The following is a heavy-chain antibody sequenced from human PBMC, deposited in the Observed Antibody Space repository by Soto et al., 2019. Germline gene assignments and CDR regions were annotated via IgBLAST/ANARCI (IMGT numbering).Heavy chain of an antibody. Sequence: DVQLVESGGGVVQPGGSLRLSCAASGLSFNIYWMHWVRQVPGKGLVWLARINSDGSHTIYVDSVKGRFTISRDNAKNTVCLQMDSLRDEDTGVYYCAGGMAGLDGWGQGTMVTVSS. J-gene: IGHJ6*02. CDR2: INSDGSHT. CDR3: AGGMAGLDG. CDR1: GLSFNIYW. V-gene: IGHV3-74*01.